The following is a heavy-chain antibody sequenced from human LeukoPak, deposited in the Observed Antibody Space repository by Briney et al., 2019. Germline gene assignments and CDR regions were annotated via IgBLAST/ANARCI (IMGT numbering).Heavy chain of an antibody. CDR2: IMHDGSEK. Sequence: GGSLRLSCAASGFRFSIYWMSWVRQPPGKGLEWVANIMHDGSEKDYVDSVKGRFTISRDNTKNSLYLQMNSLRVAETAVYYCARVGTAEGTLEDYWGQGTLVTVSS. J-gene: IGHJ4*02. CDR3: ARVGTAEGTLEDY. V-gene: IGHV3-7*01. CDR1: GFRFSIYW. D-gene: IGHD6-13*01.